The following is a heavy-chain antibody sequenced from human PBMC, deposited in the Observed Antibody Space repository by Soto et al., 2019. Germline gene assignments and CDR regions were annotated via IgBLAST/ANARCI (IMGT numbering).Heavy chain of an antibody. CDR3: ARANYYGSPGDFDY. CDR2: ISSSSSTI. J-gene: IGHJ4*02. Sequence: VGSLRLSCAASGFTFSSYSMNWVRQAPGKGLEWVSYISSSSSTIYYADSVKGRFTISRGNAKNSLYLQMNSLRAEDTAVYYCARANYYGSPGDFDYWGQGTLVTVSS. D-gene: IGHD3-10*01. CDR1: GFTFSSYS. V-gene: IGHV3-48*01.